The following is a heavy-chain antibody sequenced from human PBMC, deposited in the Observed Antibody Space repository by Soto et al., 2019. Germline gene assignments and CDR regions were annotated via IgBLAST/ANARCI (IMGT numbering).Heavy chain of an antibody. D-gene: IGHD1-1*01. CDR3: TNGAPYHTGADY. J-gene: IGHJ4*02. Sequence: VQLVESGGGLAQPGKSLRLSCVASGVTFSEYAMHWVRQAPGRGLEWVSGISYNSGRIGYAASVKGRFSVSRDNDKQSLYLQTDYLRPEDTALYYCTNGAPYHTGADYWGQGTLVTVSS. CDR1: GVTFSEYA. V-gene: IGHV3-9*01. CDR2: ISYNSGRI.